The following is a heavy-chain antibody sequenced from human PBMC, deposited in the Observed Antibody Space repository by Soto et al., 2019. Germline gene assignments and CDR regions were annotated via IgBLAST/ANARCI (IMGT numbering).Heavy chain of an antibody. CDR2: ISYDGSNK. V-gene: IGHV3-30*03. CDR3: ATAPAIVLLPAAMGGDY. D-gene: IGHD2-2*01. Sequence: QVQLVESGGGVVQPGRSLRLSCAASGFTFSSYGMHWVRQAPGKGLEWVAVISYDGSNKYYADSVKGRFTISRDNSKNTLYLQMTGLRADDTAVYYCATAPAIVLLPAAMGGDYWGQGNLVTVSS. CDR1: GFTFSSYG. J-gene: IGHJ4*02.